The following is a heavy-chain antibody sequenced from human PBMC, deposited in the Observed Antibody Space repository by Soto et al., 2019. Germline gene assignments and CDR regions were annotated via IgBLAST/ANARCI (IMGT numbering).Heavy chain of an antibody. D-gene: IGHD3-22*01. Sequence: PGGSLRLSCAASGFTFSDYYMSWIRQAPGKGLEWVSYISSSSSYTNYADSVKGRFTISRDNAKNSLYLQMNSLRAEDTAVYYCARPRGGIYDSSGYDYWGQGTLVTVSS. J-gene: IGHJ4*02. CDR1: GFTFSDYY. V-gene: IGHV3-11*06. CDR2: ISSSSSYT. CDR3: ARPRGGIYDSSGYDY.